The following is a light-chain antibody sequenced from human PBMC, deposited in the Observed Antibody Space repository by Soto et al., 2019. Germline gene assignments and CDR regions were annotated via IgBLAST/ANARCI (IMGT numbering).Light chain of an antibody. Sequence: SYELTQPPSVSVAPGWTASLTCGGNNIGSFNVHWYQQRPGQAPVLVMYYDNDRPSGIPERFSGSNSRNTATLTISGVEAGDEADYYCQVWDSGSDHPVFGGGTQLTVL. CDR1: NIGSFN. CDR2: YDN. V-gene: IGLV3-21*04. J-gene: IGLJ2*01. CDR3: QVWDSGSDHPV.